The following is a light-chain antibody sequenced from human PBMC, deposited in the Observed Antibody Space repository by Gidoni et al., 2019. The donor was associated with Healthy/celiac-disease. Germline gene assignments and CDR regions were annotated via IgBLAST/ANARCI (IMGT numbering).Light chain of an antibody. CDR3: QQSYSTPDT. J-gene: IGKJ2*01. Sequence: DIQMTQSPSSLSASVGDRVTITCRASQSISSYLNWYQQKPGKAPKLLIYAASSLKSGVPSRFSGSGSGTDFTLTISSLQPEDFATYYCQQSYSTPDTCGQGTKLEIK. V-gene: IGKV1-39*01. CDR1: QSISSY. CDR2: AAS.